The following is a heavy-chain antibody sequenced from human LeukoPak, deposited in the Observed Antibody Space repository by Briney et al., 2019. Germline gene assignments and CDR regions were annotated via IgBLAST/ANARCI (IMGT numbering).Heavy chain of an antibody. Sequence: GGSLRLSCAAPGFTFSTYNMNWVRQAPGKGLEWVSYISSSGSTKYYADSVKGRFTISRDNVKNSLFLQMNSLSDEDTVVYYCSRDFLTGYFDYWGQGTLVTVSS. CDR3: SRDFLTGYFDY. V-gene: IGHV3-48*02. J-gene: IGHJ4*02. CDR1: GFTFSTYN. CDR2: ISSSGSTK. D-gene: IGHD3-9*01.